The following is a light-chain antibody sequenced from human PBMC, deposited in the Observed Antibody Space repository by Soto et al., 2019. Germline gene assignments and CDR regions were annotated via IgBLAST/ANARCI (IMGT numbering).Light chain of an antibody. V-gene: IGLV3-21*04. J-gene: IGLJ2*01. Sequence: SYELTQPPSVSVAPGKTARITCGGNNIGSKSVHWYQQKPGQAPVLVIYYDSDRPSGIPERFSGSNSGNTATLTISRVEAGDEADYYCQVWDSSSDHSRVVFGGGTKVTVL. CDR3: QVWDSSSDHSRVV. CDR2: YDS. CDR1: NIGSKS.